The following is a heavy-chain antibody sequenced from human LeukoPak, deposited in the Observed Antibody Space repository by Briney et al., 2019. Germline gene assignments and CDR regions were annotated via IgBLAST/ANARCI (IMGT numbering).Heavy chain of an antibody. CDR2: AGWAGGTT. CDR1: GFNFDRYT. V-gene: IGHV3-43*01. CDR3: AKELDTMFFDY. Sequence: GGSLRLSCATSGFNFDRYTVHWVRQAPGKGLEWVSLAGWAGGTTFYSDSVRGRFTISRDSGRKSVYLQMNSLTTDDTAFYFCAKELDTMFFDYWGQGALVTVSS. J-gene: IGHJ4*02. D-gene: IGHD3-10*02.